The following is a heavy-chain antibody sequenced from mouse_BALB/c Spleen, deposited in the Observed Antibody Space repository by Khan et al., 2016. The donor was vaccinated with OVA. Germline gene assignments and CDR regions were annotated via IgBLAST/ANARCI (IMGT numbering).Heavy chain of an antibody. J-gene: IGHJ3*01. CDR3: TRLAYYYNSEGFAY. Sequence: EVKLEESGGDLVKPGGSLKLSCATSGFTFSTYGMSWVRQTPDKRLEWVAAISSGGSYTYYPGSVKGRFTISRDNANNTLYLQMSSLKSEDTAIYYCTRLAYYYNSEGFAYWGQGTLVTVSA. V-gene: IGHV5-6*02. CDR1: GFTFSTYG. CDR2: ISSGGSYT. D-gene: IGHD1-1*01.